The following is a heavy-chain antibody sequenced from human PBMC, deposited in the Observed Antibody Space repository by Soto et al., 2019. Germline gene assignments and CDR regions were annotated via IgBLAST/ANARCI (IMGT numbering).Heavy chain of an antibody. D-gene: IGHD3-9*01. CDR2: IWSDGSNK. J-gene: IGHJ6*02. Sequence: QVQLVESGGGVVQPGRSLRLSCAASGFTFSSYGMHWVRQAPGKGLEWVAVIWSDGSNKYYADSVKGRFTISRDNSKNTLYLQMNSLRAEDTAVYYCARDPADYDILTGDYYYYYGMDVWGQGTTVTVSS. CDR1: GFTFSSYG. V-gene: IGHV3-33*01. CDR3: ARDPADYDILTGDYYYYYGMDV.